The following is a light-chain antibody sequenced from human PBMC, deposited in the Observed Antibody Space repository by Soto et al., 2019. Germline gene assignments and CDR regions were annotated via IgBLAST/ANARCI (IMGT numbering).Light chain of an antibody. CDR1: QGISSA. Sequence: AIQLTQSPSSLSASVGDRVTITCRASQGISSALAWYQQKPGKAPKLLIYDASSLESGVPSRFSGSGSGTDFTLTISSLQAEDFATYYCHQFNRYPPITFGQGTRLEIK. CDR2: DAS. J-gene: IGKJ5*01. V-gene: IGKV1-13*02. CDR3: HQFNRYPPIT.